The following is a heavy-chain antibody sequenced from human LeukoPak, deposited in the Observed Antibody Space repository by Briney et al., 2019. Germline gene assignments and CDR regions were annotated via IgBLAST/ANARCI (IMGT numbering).Heavy chain of an antibody. Sequence: SETLSLTCTVSGGSISSGDYYWRWIRQPPGKGLEWIGYIYYSGYTYYNPSLKSQITISIDTSKNQFSLKLNSVTAADTAVYYCAREGGHGKYYFDYWGQGTLVTVSS. V-gene: IGHV4-30-4*01. CDR3: AREGGHGKYYFDY. D-gene: IGHD3-16*01. CDR1: GGSISSGDYY. J-gene: IGHJ4*02. CDR2: IYYSGYT.